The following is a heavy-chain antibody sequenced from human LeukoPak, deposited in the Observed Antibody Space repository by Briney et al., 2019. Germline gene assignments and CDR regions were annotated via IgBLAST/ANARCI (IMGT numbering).Heavy chain of an antibody. J-gene: IGHJ4*02. CDR2: IYCDDST. CDR3: ANAHPGFDD. V-gene: IGHV3-66*02. Sequence: GGSLRLSCAASGFTVSSNYMSWVRQAPGKGLEWVLVIYCDDSTYYADSVKGRFTISRDNATVSLFLEMNSVRAEGTAVYYCANAHPGFDDWGQGALVTVSS. CDR1: GFTVSSNY.